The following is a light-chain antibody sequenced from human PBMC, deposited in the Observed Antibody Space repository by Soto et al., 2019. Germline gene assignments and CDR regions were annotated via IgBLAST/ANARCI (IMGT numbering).Light chain of an antibody. Sequence: NFMLTQPHSVSESPGKTVTISCTGSGGGIASNFVQWYQQRPGRAPTTLIYDDNQRPSEVPDRFSGSIDSSSNSASLTVSGLKSEDEADYYCQSYDSVNRVVFGGGTQLTVL. CDR1: GGGIASNF. CDR3: QSYDSVNRVV. V-gene: IGLV6-57*02. CDR2: DDN. J-gene: IGLJ2*01.